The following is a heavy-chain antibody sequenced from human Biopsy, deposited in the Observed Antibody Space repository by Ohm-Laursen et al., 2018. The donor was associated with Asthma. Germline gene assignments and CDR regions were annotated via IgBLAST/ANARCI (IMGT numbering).Heavy chain of an antibody. V-gene: IGHV1-18*01. Sequence: ASVKASCKTSGYTFNSAGITWVRQAPGQGLEWMGWISVYNGNTRVAQKLQDRVTMITDTSTSTAYMELRSLRSDDTAVYFCARAVDYSHYYGIDVWGQGTTVTVS. CDR3: ARAVDYSHYYGIDV. CDR2: ISVYNGNT. CDR1: GYTFNSAG. D-gene: IGHD3-10*01. J-gene: IGHJ6*02.